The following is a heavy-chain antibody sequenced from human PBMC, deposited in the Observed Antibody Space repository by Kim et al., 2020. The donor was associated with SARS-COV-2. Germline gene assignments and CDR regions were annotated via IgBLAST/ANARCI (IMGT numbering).Heavy chain of an antibody. CDR2: IGSSVSII. CDR1: GFTFSSYE. V-gene: IGHV3-48*03. Sequence: GGSLRLSCAASGFTFSSYEMNWVRQAPGKGLEWVSYIGSSVSIIYYADSVKGRFTISRDTAKNSLYLQMNSLRAEDTAVYYCARDGGYSGYAGTFDYWGQGPLVTVSS. CDR3: ARDGGYSGYAGTFDY. J-gene: IGHJ4*02. D-gene: IGHD5-12*01.